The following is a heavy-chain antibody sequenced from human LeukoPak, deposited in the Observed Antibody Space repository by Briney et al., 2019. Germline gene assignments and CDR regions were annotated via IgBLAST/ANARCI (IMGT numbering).Heavy chain of an antibody. CDR3: ARQASAYDSYFDY. D-gene: IGHD5-12*01. CDR1: GYSFTRYW. CDR2: IYPGDSDT. J-gene: IGHJ4*02. Sequence: GESLKISCKGSGYSFTRYWIGWVRQMPGKGLEWMGIIYPGDSDTRYSPSFQGQVTISADKSISTAYLQWSNLKASDTAMYYCARQASAYDSYFDYWGQGTLVTVSS. V-gene: IGHV5-51*01.